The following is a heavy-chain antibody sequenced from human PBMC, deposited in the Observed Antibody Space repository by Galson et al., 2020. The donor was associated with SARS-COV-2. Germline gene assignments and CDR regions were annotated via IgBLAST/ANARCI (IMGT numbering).Heavy chain of an antibody. CDR3: ARRTSSSGPAFDI. CDR1: GFTVSSNY. Sequence: GESLKISCAVSGFTVSSNYMSWVRQAPEKGLQWVSVIYSDGSTSYADSVKGRFTISRDNSKNTPYLQMNSLRAEDTAVYYCARRTSSSGPAFDIWGQGTMVTVSS. CDR2: IYSDGST. J-gene: IGHJ3*02. D-gene: IGHD6-13*01. V-gene: IGHV3-53*01.